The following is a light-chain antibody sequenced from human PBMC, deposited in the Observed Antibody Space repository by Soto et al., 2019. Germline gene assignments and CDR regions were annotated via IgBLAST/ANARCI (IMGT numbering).Light chain of an antibody. J-gene: IGKJ2*01. CDR1: HSVSSN. V-gene: IGKV3-15*01. Sequence: EIVMTQSPATLSVSPGERVTLSCRASHSVSSNLAWYQQRPGQAPRLLIYDTSTRATGIPARFSGSGSGTEFTLTISSLQAEDFAVYYCQQYNDWPPMYTFGQVTKLEIK. CDR2: DTS. CDR3: QQYNDWPPMYT.